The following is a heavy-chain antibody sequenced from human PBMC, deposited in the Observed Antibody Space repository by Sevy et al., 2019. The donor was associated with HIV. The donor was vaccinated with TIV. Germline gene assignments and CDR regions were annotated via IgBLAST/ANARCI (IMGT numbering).Heavy chain of an antibody. CDR3: AKDGRIAVGYFQH. J-gene: IGHJ1*01. Sequence: GGSLRLSCAASGLTFDDYAMHWVRQAPGKGLEWVSGISWNSGSIGYADSVKGRFTISRDNAKNSLYLQMNSLRAEDTALYYCAKDGRIAVGYFQHWGQCTLVTVSS. V-gene: IGHV3-9*01. D-gene: IGHD6-19*01. CDR1: GLTFDDYA. CDR2: ISWNSGSI.